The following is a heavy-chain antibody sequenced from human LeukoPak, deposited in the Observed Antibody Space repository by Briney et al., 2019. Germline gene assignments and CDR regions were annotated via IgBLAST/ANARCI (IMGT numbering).Heavy chain of an antibody. CDR2: IYGSGST. CDR1: GGSISGYY. V-gene: IGHV4-59*08. D-gene: IGHD3-10*01. J-gene: IGHJ4*02. Sequence: PSETQSLTCTVSGGSISGYYWSWIRQPPGEGLEWIGHIYGSGSTNYNPSLKSRVTISVDTSKNQFSLKLSSVTAADTAFYYCATYYGSGSYYRGTFDYWGQGTLVTVSS. CDR3: ATYYGSGSYYRGTFDY.